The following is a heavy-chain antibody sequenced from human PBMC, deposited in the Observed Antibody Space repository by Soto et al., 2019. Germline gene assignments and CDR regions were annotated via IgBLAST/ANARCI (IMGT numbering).Heavy chain of an antibody. D-gene: IGHD6-13*01. Sequence: GGSLRLSCAASGFTFSSYSMNWVRQAPGKGLEWVSSISSSSSYIYYADSVKGRFTISRDNAKNSLYLQMNSLRAEDTAVYYCARIAAAGAYHDAFDIWGQGTMVTVSS. CDR1: GFTFSSYS. CDR3: ARIAAAGAYHDAFDI. CDR2: ISSSSSYI. J-gene: IGHJ3*02. V-gene: IGHV3-21*01.